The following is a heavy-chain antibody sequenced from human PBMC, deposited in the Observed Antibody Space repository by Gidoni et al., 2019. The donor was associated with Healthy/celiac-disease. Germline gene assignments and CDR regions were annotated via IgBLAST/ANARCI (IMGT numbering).Heavy chain of an antibody. D-gene: IGHD3-10*01. CDR3: ARRLWFDV. V-gene: IGHV3-7*04. J-gene: IGHJ6*04. CDR1: GCTFSSYW. Sequence: EVQLVASGGGLVQPGGSLRLSCAASGCTFSSYWMSWVRQAPGKGLEWVANIKQDGSEKYYVDSVKGRFTISRDNAKNSLYLQMNSLRAEDTAVYYCARRLWFDVWGKGTTVTVSS. CDR2: IKQDGSEK.